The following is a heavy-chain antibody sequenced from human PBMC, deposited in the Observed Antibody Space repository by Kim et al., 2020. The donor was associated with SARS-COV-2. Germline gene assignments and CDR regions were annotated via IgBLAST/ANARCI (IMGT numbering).Heavy chain of an antibody. CDR2: ISYDGSNK. CDR1: GFTFSSYA. D-gene: IGHD2-15*01. CDR3: ARDGPQDMDYYYYGMDV. J-gene: IGHJ6*02. V-gene: IGHV3-30*04. Sequence: GGSLRLSCAASGFTFSSYAMHWVRQAPGKGLEWVAVISYDGSNKYYADSVKGRFTISRDNSKNTLYLQMNSLRAEDTAVYYCARDGPQDMDYYYYGMDVWGQGTTVTVSS.